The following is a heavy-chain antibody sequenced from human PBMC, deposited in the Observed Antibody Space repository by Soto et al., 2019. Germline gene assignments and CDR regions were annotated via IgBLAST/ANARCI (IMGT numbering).Heavy chain of an antibody. V-gene: IGHV1-69*02. CDR2: IIPILGIA. CDR3: ASGVSGYNWNESLQYYYMEV. CDR1: GCTFSSYT. D-gene: IGHD1-1*01. J-gene: IGHJ6*03. Sequence: GASVKVSCKASGCTFSSYTISWVRQAPGQGLEWMGRIIPILGIANYAQKFQGRVTITADKSTSTAYMELSSLRSEDTAVYYCASGVSGYNWNESLQYYYMEVWGKGTTVTVSS.